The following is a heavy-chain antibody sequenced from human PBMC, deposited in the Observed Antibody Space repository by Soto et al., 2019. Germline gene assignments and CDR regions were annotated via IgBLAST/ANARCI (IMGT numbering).Heavy chain of an antibody. Sequence: VQLQESGPGLVKPSHTLSLTCTVSVGSIRSGGYFWSWVRQQPGKGLEWIGHIYYRGGTSYNPSLESRVAMSVDTYKNEFTLKVNSVTAADTAIYYCARFAKEENPKLESWYAFDFWGRGTLVTVSS. CDR2: IYYRGGT. D-gene: IGHD6-13*01. V-gene: IGHV4-31*03. CDR1: VGSIRSGGYF. CDR3: ARFAKEENPKLESWYAFDF. J-gene: IGHJ4*02.